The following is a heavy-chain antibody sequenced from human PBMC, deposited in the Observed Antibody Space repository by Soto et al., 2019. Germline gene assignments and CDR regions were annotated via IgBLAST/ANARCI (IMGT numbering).Heavy chain of an antibody. CDR1: GFTFSDYY. CDR2: ISSSSSYT. V-gene: IGHV3-11*03. Sequence: PGGSLRLSCAASGFTFSDYYMSWIRQAPGKGLEWVSYISSSSSYTNYADSVKGRFTISRDNAKNSLYLQMNSLRAEDTAVYYCARVPHYYDRSGGSEDYWGQGTLVTVSS. D-gene: IGHD3-22*01. CDR3: ARVPHYYDRSGGSEDY. J-gene: IGHJ4*02.